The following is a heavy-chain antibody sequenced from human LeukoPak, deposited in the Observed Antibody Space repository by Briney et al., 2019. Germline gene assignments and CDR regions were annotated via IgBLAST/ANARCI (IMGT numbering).Heavy chain of an antibody. D-gene: IGHD1-1*01. Sequence: GGSLRLACAASGFTFSTYVMSWVRQAPGKGLEWVSAISGSGGSTYYADSVKGRFTISRDNSKNTLYLQMNSLGADDTAVYYCAKGNWRYFDYWGQGTLVTVSS. J-gene: IGHJ4*02. V-gene: IGHV3-23*01. CDR2: ISGSGGST. CDR1: GFTFSTYV. CDR3: AKGNWRYFDY.